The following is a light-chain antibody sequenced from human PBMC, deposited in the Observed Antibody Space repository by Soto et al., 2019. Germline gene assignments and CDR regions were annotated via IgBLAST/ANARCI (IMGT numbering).Light chain of an antibody. CDR2: DAS. CDR1: QDISNY. J-gene: IGKJ2*01. CDR3: QQYDNLPYT. V-gene: IGKV1-33*01. Sequence: DIQMTQSPSSLSASVGDRVTITCQASQDISNYLNWYQQKPGKGPKLLIYDASNLETGVPSRFSGSGSGTDFTITISSLQPEDIATYYCQQYDNLPYTFGQGTKLEIK.